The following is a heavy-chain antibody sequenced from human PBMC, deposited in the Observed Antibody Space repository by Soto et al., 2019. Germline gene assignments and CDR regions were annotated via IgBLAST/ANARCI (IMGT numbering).Heavy chain of an antibody. CDR3: AKLGELLPHYYYYMDV. CDR1: GFTFSSYA. D-gene: IGHD2-15*01. J-gene: IGHJ6*03. V-gene: IGHV3-23*01. CDR2: ISGSGGST. Sequence: GGSLRLSCAASGFTFSSYAMSWVRQAPGKGLEWVSAISGSGGSTYYADSVKGRFTISRDNSKNTLYLQMNSLRAEDTAVYYCAKLGELLPHYYYYMDVWGKGTTVTVSS.